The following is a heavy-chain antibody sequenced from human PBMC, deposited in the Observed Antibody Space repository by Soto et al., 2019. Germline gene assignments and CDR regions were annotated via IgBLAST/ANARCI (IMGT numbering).Heavy chain of an antibody. CDR3: ARDKSPFCTGGRCDSGAHQGFDP. CDR2: IWYDGTNK. CDR1: GFTFSSYG. D-gene: IGHD2-15*01. J-gene: IGHJ5*02. V-gene: IGHV3-33*01. Sequence: QEQLVESGGGVVQPGRSLRLSCVASGFTFSSYGLHWVRQAPGKGLEWVAVIWYDGTNKYYVDSVKGRFTVSRDNSKNTLYLQMNSLRAEDTAVYYCARDKSPFCTGGRCDSGAHQGFDPWGQGTLVTVSS.